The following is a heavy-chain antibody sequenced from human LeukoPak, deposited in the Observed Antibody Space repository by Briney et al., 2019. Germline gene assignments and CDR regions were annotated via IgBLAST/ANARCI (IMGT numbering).Heavy chain of an antibody. CDR2: ISDSGGST. J-gene: IGHJ4*02. Sequence: GGSLRLSFAASGFTFSNYAMTWVRQAPGKGLEWISAISDSGGSTYYADSMKGRFTISRDNSKNTMYLQMNSLRAEDTALYFCAKDTPITIPLGWGQGTLVTVSS. CDR3: AKDTPITIPLG. D-gene: IGHD3-10*01. CDR1: GFTFSNYA. V-gene: IGHV3-23*01.